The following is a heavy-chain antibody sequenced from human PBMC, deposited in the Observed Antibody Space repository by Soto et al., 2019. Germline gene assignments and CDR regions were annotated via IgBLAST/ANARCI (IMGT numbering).Heavy chain of an antibody. CDR1: ISPLTIYD. V-gene: IGHV1-8*01. J-gene: IGHJ6*03. CDR3: ARGRRGVFGVVTYYYYMDV. Sequence: ASSQVSCKASISPLTIYDIHSVRQATLDGPEWMGWMNPNSGNTGYAQKFQGRVTMTRNTSISTAYMELSSLRSEDTAVYYCARGRRGVFGVVTYYYYMDVWGKGTTVTVSS. CDR2: MNPNSGNT. D-gene: IGHD3-3*01.